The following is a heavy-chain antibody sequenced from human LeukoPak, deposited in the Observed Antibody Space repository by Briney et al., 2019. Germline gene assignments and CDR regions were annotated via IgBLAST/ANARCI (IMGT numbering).Heavy chain of an antibody. CDR3: ARSLTIGGSSSYFRYYYMDV. CDR2: IYYRGST. V-gene: IGHV4-31*03. Sequence: SETLSLTCTVSGGSISSCGYYWSWIRQHPGKGLEWIGYIYYRGSTYYTPSLKSRVTISVDTSKNQFSLKLSSVTAADTAVYYCARSLTIGGSSSYFRYYYMDVWGKGTTVTVSS. CDR1: GGSISSCGYY. J-gene: IGHJ6*03. D-gene: IGHD6-6*01.